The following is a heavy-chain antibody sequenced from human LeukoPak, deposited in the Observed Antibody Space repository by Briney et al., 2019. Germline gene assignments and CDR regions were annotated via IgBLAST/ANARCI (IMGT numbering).Heavy chain of an antibody. V-gene: IGHV1-69*05. CDR1: GGTFNNSA. Sequence: GASVKVSRKTSGGTFNNSAISWVRQAPGQGLEWLGGIMPLFGTAGYAQKFQGRVTITKDESTRTVYLELTSLTSDVTAVYYCARDVHGDYGSGWFDPWGQGTLVSVSS. D-gene: IGHD4-17*01. J-gene: IGHJ5*02. CDR2: IMPLFGTA. CDR3: ARDVHGDYGSGWFDP.